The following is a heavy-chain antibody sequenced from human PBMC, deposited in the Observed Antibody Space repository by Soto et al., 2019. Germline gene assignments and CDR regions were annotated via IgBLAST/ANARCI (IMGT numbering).Heavy chain of an antibody. CDR2: ISAYNGNT. V-gene: IGHV1-18*01. J-gene: IGHJ6*02. D-gene: IGHD2-2*01. CDR3: ARGRHCSSTICYDGGRYCYYYYGMDV. CDR1: RYTFTCNC. Sequence: GAPVKVTCKDSRYTFTCNCISSVRQAKKQGLEGMGWISAYNGNTNYAQKLQGRVTTTTDTSTSTAYMELRSLRSDATAVYYCARGRHCSSTICYDGGRYCYYYYGMDVWGHGTTVTVSS.